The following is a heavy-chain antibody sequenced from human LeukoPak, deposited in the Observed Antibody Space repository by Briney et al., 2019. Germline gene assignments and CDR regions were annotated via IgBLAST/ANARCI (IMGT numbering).Heavy chain of an antibody. CDR1: GFTFSSYA. CDR3: ASKDPYDSRGYLLDY. J-gene: IGHJ4*02. V-gene: IGHV3-48*01. D-gene: IGHD3-22*01. Sequence: GGSLRLSCAASGFTFSSYAMHWVRQAPGKGLEWVSYISSSSSTIYYADSVKGRFTISRDNAKNTLYLQMNSLRAEDTAVYYCASKDPYDSRGYLLDYWGQGTLVTVSS. CDR2: ISSSSSTI.